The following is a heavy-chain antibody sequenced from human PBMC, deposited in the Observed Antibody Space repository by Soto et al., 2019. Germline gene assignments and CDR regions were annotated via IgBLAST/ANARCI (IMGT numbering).Heavy chain of an antibody. Sequence: PGGSLRISCTASGFTFCSHAMTWVRQAPGKGLEWVSGLSGSGDSKYYADSVKGRFTISRDNSKNTLYLQMNSLRAEDTAVYYCAYSSTPFDYWGQGTLVTVSS. CDR3: AYSSTPFDY. CDR1: GFTFCSHA. J-gene: IGHJ4*02. D-gene: IGHD6-13*01. V-gene: IGHV3-23*01. CDR2: LSGSGDSK.